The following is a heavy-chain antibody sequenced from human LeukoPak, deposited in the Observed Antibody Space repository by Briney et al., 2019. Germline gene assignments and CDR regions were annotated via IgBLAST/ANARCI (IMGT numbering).Heavy chain of an antibody. CDR1: GFAFSSSA. Sequence: GGSLRLSCAASGFAFSSSAMSWVRQAPGKGLEWVGRIKRKGDDGTIDYAAPVKGRFTISRDDSKNTLYLQMNSLKSEDTAVYYCTAGTGRSDFDYWGQGTLVTVSS. V-gene: IGHV3-15*01. J-gene: IGHJ4*02. CDR3: TAGTGRSDFDY. D-gene: IGHD3/OR15-3a*01. CDR2: IKRKGDDGTI.